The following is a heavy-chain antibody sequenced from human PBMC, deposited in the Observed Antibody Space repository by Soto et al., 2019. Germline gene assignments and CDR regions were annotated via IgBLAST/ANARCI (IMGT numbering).Heavy chain of an antibody. V-gene: IGHV3-23*01. D-gene: IGHD3-22*01. J-gene: IGHJ4*02. CDR1: GITISNYP. CDR3: VKDDGGYPSTAPH. Sequence: EVQLLESGGGLVQPGGSLRLSCAASGITISNYPMSWVRQAPGKGLDWVSGISGSGDRTYYADSAKGRFTISKDISKNSXSXQLDSLGVEDTAVYFCVKDDGGYPSTAPHWGQGTLVTVSS. CDR2: ISGSGDRT.